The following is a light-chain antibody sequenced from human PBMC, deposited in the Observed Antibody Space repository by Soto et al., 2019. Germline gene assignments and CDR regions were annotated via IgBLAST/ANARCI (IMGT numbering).Light chain of an antibody. CDR3: QQNYIPPLS. Sequence: DIQITQSPSSLSASIGDRVIITCRASQTVSNHLNWYQQKPGKAPKFLISGAFNLETGVPSRFSGSGSGTDFTLTINSLQPEDFATYYCQQNYIPPLSFGGGTKVEL. J-gene: IGKJ4*01. V-gene: IGKV1-39*01. CDR1: QTVSNH. CDR2: GAF.